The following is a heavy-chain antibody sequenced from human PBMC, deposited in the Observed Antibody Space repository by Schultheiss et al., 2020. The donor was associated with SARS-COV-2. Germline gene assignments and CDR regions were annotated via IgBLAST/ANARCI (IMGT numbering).Heavy chain of an antibody. CDR3: ARGAVLRYVPVPYYFDY. V-gene: IGHV1-18*01. CDR1: GYTFTSYG. Sequence: ASVKVSCKASGYTFTSYGISWVRQAPGQGLEWMGWISAYNGNTNYAQKLQGRVTMTTDTSTSTAYMELRSLRSEDTAVYYCARGAVLRYVPVPYYFDYWGQGTLVTVSS. D-gene: IGHD3-9*01. CDR2: ISAYNGNT. J-gene: IGHJ4*02.